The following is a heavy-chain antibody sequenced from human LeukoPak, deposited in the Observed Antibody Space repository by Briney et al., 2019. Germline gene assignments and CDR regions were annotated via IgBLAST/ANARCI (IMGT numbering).Heavy chain of an antibody. Sequence: PGGSLRLSCAVSGFAVTSSYMTWVRQTPGKGLEWVSIISSGSSTYYADSVKGRFTISRDNSKNTLYLQMNSLRAEDTAVYYCAKDLVRIVGAPDFDYWGQGTLVTVSS. V-gene: IGHV3-53*01. D-gene: IGHD1-26*01. CDR1: GFAVTSSY. CDR3: AKDLVRIVGAPDFDY. CDR2: ISSGSST. J-gene: IGHJ4*02.